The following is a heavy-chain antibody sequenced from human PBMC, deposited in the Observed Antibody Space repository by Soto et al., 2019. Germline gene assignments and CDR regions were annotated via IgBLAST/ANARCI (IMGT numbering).Heavy chain of an antibody. CDR2: INGGNGHT. V-gene: IGHV1-3*01. Sequence: AAVKVSCKASGYTCSTYALHCVLQSPLQWLEWMGWINGGNGHTRYSQKFKDRVTISRDTPASTAYMELSGLRSEDTAVYYCARGKGMEENYYYYGMDVWGQGTTVTVSS. J-gene: IGHJ6*02. CDR1: GYTCSTYA. CDR3: ARGKGMEENYYYYGMDV. D-gene: IGHD1-1*01.